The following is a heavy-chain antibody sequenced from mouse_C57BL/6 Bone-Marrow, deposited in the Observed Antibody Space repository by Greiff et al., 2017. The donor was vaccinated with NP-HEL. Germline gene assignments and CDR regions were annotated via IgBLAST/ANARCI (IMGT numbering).Heavy chain of an antibody. J-gene: IGHJ3*01. V-gene: IGHV1-81*01. Sequence: VKLMESGAELARPGASVKLSCKASGYTFTSYGISWVKQRPGQGLEWIGDIYPGSGSTNYNEKFKSKATLTVDTSSSTAYMQLSSLTSEDSAVYYCARWGGKAWFAYWGQGTLVTVSA. CDR2: IYPGSGST. CDR3: ARWGGKAWFAY. CDR1: GYTFTSYG.